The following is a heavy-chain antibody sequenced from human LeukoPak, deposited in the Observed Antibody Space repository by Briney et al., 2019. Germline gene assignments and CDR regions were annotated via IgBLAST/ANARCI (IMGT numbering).Heavy chain of an antibody. J-gene: IGHJ4*02. Sequence: SETLSLTCTVSGVSISSSNSYWGWLRQPPGTGREWLGSIYYSGNTYYNASLKSQVSISIDTSKNQFSLRLTSVTAADTAVYYCAKDRQARTSLCYFDYWGQGTLVTVSS. CDR1: GVSISSSNSY. CDR3: AKDRQARTSLCYFDY. CDR2: IYYSGNT. V-gene: IGHV4-39*01. D-gene: IGHD1-14*01.